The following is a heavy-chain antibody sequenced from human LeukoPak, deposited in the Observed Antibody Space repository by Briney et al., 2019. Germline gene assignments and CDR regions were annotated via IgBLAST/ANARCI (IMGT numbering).Heavy chain of an antibody. CDR2: INTNTGNP. D-gene: IGHD3-10*01. CDR1: GYTFTSYG. V-gene: IGHV7-4-1*02. J-gene: IGHJ6*02. Sequence: GASVKVSCKASGYTFTSYGISWVRQAPGQGLEWMGWINTNTGNPTYAQGFTGRFVFSLDTSVSTAYLQISSLKAEDTAVYYCARDLREWGVFAMVPYYYYGMDVWGQGTTVTVSS. CDR3: ARDLREWGVFAMVPYYYYGMDV.